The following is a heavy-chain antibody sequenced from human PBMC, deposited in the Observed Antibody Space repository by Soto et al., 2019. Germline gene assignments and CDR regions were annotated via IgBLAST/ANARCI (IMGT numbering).Heavy chain of an antibody. CDR1: GGSISSYY. J-gene: IGHJ5*02. CDR2: IYYSGST. CDR3: ARLGGRGFFDP. D-gene: IGHD5-12*01. V-gene: IGHV4-59*08. Sequence: SETLSLTCTVSGGSISSYYWSWIRQPPGKGLEWIGYIYYSGSTNYNPSLKSRVTISVDTSKNQFSLKLSSVTAADTAVYYCARLGGRGFFDPWGAGTLVTVSS.